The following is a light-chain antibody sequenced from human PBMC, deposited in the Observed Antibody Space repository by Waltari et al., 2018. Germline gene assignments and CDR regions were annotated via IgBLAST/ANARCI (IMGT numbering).Light chain of an antibody. CDR1: QSVSSY. J-gene: IGKJ4*01. CDR2: DAS. Sequence: EIVLTQSPATLSLSPGERATLSCRASQSVSSYLAWYQQRPGQAPRLLIYDASSRATGIPARFSVSGSETDFTLTISSLEPEDFAVYYCQQRRTWPLTFGGGTKVEI. CDR3: QQRRTWPLT. V-gene: IGKV3-11*01.